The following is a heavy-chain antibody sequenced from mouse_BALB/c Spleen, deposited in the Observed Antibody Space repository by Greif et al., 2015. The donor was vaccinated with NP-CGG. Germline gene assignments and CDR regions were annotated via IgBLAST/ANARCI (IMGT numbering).Heavy chain of an antibody. CDR2: ISYSGST. CDR3: ARDYGSSYFDY. CDR1: GDSITSGY. V-gene: IGHV3-8*02. D-gene: IGHD1-1*01. Sequence: EVKLMESGPSLVKPSQTLSLTCSVTGDSITSGYWNWIRKFPGNKLEYMGYISYSGSTYYNPSLKSRISITRDTSKNQYYLQLNSVTTVDTATYYCARDYGSSYFDYWGQGTTLTVSS. J-gene: IGHJ2*01.